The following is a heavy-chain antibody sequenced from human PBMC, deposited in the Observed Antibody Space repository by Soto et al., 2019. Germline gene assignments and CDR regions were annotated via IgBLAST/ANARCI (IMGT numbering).Heavy chain of an antibody. CDR3: ARGYCSGGSCYDALDY. CDR1: GFTFSSYA. CDR2: ISYDGSNK. V-gene: IGHV3-30-3*01. Sequence: QVQLVESGGGVVQPGRSLRLSCAASGFTFSSYAMHWVRQAPGKGLEWVAVISYDGSNKYYADSVKGRFTISRDNSKNTLYLQMNSLRAEDTAVYYCARGYCSGGSCYDALDYWGQGTLVTFSS. D-gene: IGHD2-15*01. J-gene: IGHJ4*02.